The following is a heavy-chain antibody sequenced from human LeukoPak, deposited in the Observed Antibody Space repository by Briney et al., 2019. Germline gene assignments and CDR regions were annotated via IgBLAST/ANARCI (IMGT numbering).Heavy chain of an antibody. J-gene: IGHJ5*02. Sequence: PSQTLSPTSTVSAGSISSPYWSWIRPPPGKGLEWNGYIFYTGITSYNPSLKSGVTVCVDTSKNHFSRKRTSVRPTDTPVYYCARAKQPDVGTLWFDPWGRGTLVVVSS. CDR1: AGSISSPY. D-gene: IGHD6-13*01. CDR3: ARAKQPDVGTLWFDP. V-gene: IGHV4-59*11. CDR2: IFYTGIT.